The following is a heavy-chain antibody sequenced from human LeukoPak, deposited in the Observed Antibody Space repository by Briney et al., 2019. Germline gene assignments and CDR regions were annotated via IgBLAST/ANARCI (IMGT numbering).Heavy chain of an antibody. Sequence: GGSLRLSCAASGFTFDDFTLHWLRQAPGKSLERVSLITWDGSTTYYTDSVKGRFTISRDNTKNALFLQMNNLTKEDTAFYYCAKGGVVTAVVYYLDYWGQGTLVSVSS. CDR2: ITWDGSTT. CDR1: GFTFDDFT. J-gene: IGHJ4*02. V-gene: IGHV3-43*01. D-gene: IGHD2-21*02. CDR3: AKGGVVTAVVYYLDY.